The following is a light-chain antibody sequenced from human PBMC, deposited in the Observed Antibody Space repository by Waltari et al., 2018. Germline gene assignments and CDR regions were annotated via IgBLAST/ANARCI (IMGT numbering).Light chain of an antibody. CDR3: QHYVRLPAT. J-gene: IGKJ1*01. V-gene: IGKV3-20*01. Sequence: EIVFTQSPGNLSLSPGDSATLSCRASQSVSRTFAWYQHKPGQAPKLLISGATNRATGIPDRFTGSGSGTDFSLTISSLEPEDFVIYFCQHYVRLPATFGQGTKVEIK. CDR1: QSVSRTF. CDR2: GAT.